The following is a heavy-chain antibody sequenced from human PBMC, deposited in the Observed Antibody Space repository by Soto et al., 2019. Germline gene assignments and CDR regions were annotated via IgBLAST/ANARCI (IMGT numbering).Heavy chain of an antibody. CDR3: ARDRDYDILTGFVY. V-gene: IGHV1-3*01. Sequence: APVKVSCKASGYTFTSYAMHWVRQAPGQRPEWMGWINAGNGNTKYSQKFQGRVTITRDTSASTAYMELSSLRSEDTAVYYCARDRDYDILTGFVYWGQGTLVTVSS. J-gene: IGHJ4*02. CDR1: GYTFTSYA. D-gene: IGHD3-9*01. CDR2: INAGNGNT.